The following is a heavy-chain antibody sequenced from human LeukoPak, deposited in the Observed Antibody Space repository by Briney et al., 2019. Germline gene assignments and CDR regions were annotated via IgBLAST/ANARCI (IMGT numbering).Heavy chain of an antibody. CDR1: GFTVSSNY. CDR2: IYSGGST. D-gene: IGHD2-21*02. Sequence: GGSLRLSCAASGFTVSSNYMSWVRQAPGKGLEWVSVIYSGGSTYYADSVKGRFTISRDNSKNALYLQMNSLRAEDTAVYYCASAGYCGGDCYLQDAFDIWGQGTMVTVSS. J-gene: IGHJ3*02. CDR3: ASAGYCGGDCYLQDAFDI. V-gene: IGHV3-53*01.